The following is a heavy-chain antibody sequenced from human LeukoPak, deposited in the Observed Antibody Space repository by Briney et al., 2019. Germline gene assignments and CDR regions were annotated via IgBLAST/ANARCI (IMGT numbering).Heavy chain of an antibody. V-gene: IGHV4-4*07. CDR2: IYTTGST. CDR3: ARVATGKGYPFDY. D-gene: IGHD1-1*01. Sequence: TSETLSLTCTVSGGSISSYYWSWIRQPAGKGLQWIGRIYTTGSTNYNPSLQSRVTMSVDTSKNQFSLKLSSVTAADTAVYHCARVATGKGYPFDYWGQGTLVTVSS. J-gene: IGHJ4*02. CDR1: GGSISSYY.